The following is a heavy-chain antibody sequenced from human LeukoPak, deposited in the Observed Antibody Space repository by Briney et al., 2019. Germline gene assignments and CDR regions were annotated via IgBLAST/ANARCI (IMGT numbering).Heavy chain of an antibody. Sequence: SETLSLTCTVSGGSISSSDYYWGWVRQPPGKGLEWIGSIYYSGITYYNSSLKSRVTISVDTSKNQFSLNLSSVTAADTAIYYCARHESISVAFFDYWGQGTLVTVSS. CDR2: IYYSGIT. CDR3: ARHESISVAFFDY. D-gene: IGHD6-19*01. CDR1: GGSISSSDYY. J-gene: IGHJ4*02. V-gene: IGHV4-39*01.